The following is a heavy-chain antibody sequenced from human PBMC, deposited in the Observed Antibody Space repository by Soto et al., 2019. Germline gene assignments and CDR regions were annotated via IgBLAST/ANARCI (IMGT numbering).Heavy chain of an antibody. J-gene: IGHJ3*02. Sequence: EVQLVESGGGLVQPGGSLRLSCAASGFTFGTYEMNWVRQAPGKGLEWLSYISSSSSVIKYADSVEGRLTIYRDNARKSLYLKVYSLSAEDPPFYYCATGHNMVESTGCGIHNWGQGTKVTVSS. V-gene: IGHV3-48*03. CDR2: ISSSSSVI. CDR1: GFTFGTYE. CDR3: ATGHNMVESTGCGIHN. D-gene: IGHD2-21*01.